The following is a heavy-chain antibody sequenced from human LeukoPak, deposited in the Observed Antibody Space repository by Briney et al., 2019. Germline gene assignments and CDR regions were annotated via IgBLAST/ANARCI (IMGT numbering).Heavy chain of an antibody. D-gene: IGHD6-6*01. CDR3: ATESSRSSAY. J-gene: IGHJ4*02. Sequence: GGSLRLSCAASGFTFNNYAMNWVRRAPGKGLEWVSHISRSGSSIFYADSVKGRFTIFRDNGQNSLHLQMSSLRAEDTAVYYCATESSRSSAYWGQGTLVTVSS. CDR1: GFTFNNYA. CDR2: ISRSGSSI. V-gene: IGHV3-48*01.